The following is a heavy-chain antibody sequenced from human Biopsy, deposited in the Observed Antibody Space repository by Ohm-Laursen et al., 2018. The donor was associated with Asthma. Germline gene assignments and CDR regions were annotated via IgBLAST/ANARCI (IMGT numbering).Heavy chain of an antibody. CDR2: ITTDDVHK. V-gene: IGHV3-33*08. Sequence: SLRLSCTASGFAFNRFDMHWVRQAPGEGLEWLALITTDDVHKYNGESVRGRFSISRDNSKRTVYLHMAGLTVADTAVYFCARGEDPRPVADHLDIWGQVARVIVSS. CDR3: ARGEDPRPVADHLDI. J-gene: IGHJ4*02. D-gene: IGHD6-6*01. CDR1: GFAFNRFD.